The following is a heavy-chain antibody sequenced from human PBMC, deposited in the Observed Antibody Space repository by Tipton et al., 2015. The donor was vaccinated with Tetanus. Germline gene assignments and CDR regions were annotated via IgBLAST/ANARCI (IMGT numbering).Heavy chain of an antibody. D-gene: IGHD2-21*01. CDR1: GYSFSDNW. V-gene: IGHV5-10-1*01. CDR3: ARRGSPAIRGFDY. J-gene: IGHJ4*02. CDR2: IDPSDSYS. Sequence: EVQLVQSGPEVKKPGESLRISCKASGYSFSDNWINWVRQVPGKGLEWMGRIDPSDSYSNLSPSFEGHVSISIDKSINTAYLQWTSLRASDTAIYYCARRGSPAIRGFDYWGLGTLVTVSS.